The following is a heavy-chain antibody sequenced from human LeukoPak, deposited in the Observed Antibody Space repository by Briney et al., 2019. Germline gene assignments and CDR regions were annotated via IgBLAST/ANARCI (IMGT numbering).Heavy chain of an antibody. Sequence: PSETLSHTCTVSGGSISSGGYYWSWIRQPPGKGLEWIGYIYHSGSTYYNPSLKSRVTISVDRSKNQFSLKLSSVTAADTAVYYCASTRGSYSGNEDFDFWGQGALVTVSS. V-gene: IGHV4-30-2*01. D-gene: IGHD5-12*01. CDR1: GGSISSGGYY. CDR2: IYHSGST. CDR3: ASTRGSYSGNEDFDF. J-gene: IGHJ4*02.